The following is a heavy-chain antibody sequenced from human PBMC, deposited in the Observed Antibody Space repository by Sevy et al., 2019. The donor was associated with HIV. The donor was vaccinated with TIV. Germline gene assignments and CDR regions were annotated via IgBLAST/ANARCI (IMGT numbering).Heavy chain of an antibody. Sequence: GGSLRLSCAASGFIFSNFAMHWVRQAPGKGLEWVAVMSYDGSHKYDADSVRGRFTVSRDNSRNILSLEMNSLRREDTAVYYCARGENYDEFFHHWGQGTLVTVSS. D-gene: IGHD3-16*01. CDR1: GFIFSNFA. CDR2: MSYDGSHK. J-gene: IGHJ1*01. V-gene: IGHV3-30*04. CDR3: ARGENYDEFFHH.